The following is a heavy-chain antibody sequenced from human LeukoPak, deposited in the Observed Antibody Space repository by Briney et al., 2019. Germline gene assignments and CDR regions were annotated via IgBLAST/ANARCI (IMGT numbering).Heavy chain of an antibody. CDR3: ARVGYYSSGPFSYFDY. J-gene: IGHJ4*02. Sequence: GGSLRLSCAASGFTFSRYAMHWVRQAPGKGLEWVVVISYDGSNEYYADSVKGRFTISRDSSENTLYLQMNSLRVEDTAVYYCARVGYYSSGPFSYFDYWGQGTLVTVSS. CDR1: GFTFSRYA. CDR2: ISYDGSNE. V-gene: IGHV3-30-3*01. D-gene: IGHD3-10*01.